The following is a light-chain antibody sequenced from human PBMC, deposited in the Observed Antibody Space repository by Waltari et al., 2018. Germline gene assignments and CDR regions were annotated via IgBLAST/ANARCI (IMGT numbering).Light chain of an antibody. CDR1: QTVLHSSDTKNY. J-gene: IGKJ1*01. CDR2: WSS. V-gene: IGKV4-1*01. CDR3: HQYSSTPWT. Sequence: DIVMTQSPDSLAVSLGERATINCKSSQTVLHSSDTKNYVAWYQQKTGQPPKLLIYWSSTRESGVPDRFSGSGSGTDFTLTISSLQAEDVAVYYCHQYSSTPWTFGQGTKVEVK.